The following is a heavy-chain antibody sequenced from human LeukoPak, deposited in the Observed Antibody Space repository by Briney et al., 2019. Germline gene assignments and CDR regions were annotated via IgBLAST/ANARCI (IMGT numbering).Heavy chain of an antibody. D-gene: IGHD3-10*01. CDR3: ASLLHYYGVNAFDI. Sequence: GGSLRLSCAASGFTVSSNYMSWVRRAPGKGLEWVSVIYSGGSTYYADSVKGRFTISRDNSKNTLYLQMNSLRAEDTAVYYCASLLHYYGVNAFDIWGQGTMVTVSS. J-gene: IGHJ3*02. CDR1: GFTVSSNY. V-gene: IGHV3-53*01. CDR2: IYSGGST.